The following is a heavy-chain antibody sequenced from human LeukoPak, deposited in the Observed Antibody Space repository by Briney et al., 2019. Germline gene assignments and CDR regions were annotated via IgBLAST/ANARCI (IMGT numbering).Heavy chain of an antibody. CDR1: GYSLTNFW. V-gene: IGHV5-51*01. CDR3: AAGGASAP. Sequence: GESLQISCKGSGYSLTNFWIGWVRQMPGKGLEWMGVISPGDSGIRYSPSFQGQVTISVDKSISTAYLQWSSLKASDSAMYYCAAGGASAPWGQGTLVTVSS. CDR2: ISPGDSGI. J-gene: IGHJ5*02. D-gene: IGHD3-16*01.